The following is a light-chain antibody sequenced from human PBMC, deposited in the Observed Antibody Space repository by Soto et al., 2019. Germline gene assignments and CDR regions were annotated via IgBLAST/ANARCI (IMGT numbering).Light chain of an antibody. CDR3: QQYNNWPPLT. CDR2: DAF. V-gene: IGKV3-15*01. Sequence: EVVMTQSPATLSVSPAERATLSCRASQSVGSKLAWYRQKPGQAPRLLIFDAFTSATGIPARYSGSGSGTEFTLFISSLQSEEFAVYYCQQYNNWPPLTGGGGTKVEI. J-gene: IGKJ4*01. CDR1: QSVGSK.